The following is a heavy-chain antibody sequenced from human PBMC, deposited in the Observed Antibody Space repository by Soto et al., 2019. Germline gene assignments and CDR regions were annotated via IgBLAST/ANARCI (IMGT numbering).Heavy chain of an antibody. Sequence: QVQLQESGPGLVKPSQTLSLTCTVSGGSISSGGYYWSWIRQHPGKGLEWIGYIYYSGSTYYNPSLRSRVTISGDTSKNPCSLKLSSVTAADTAVYYCAGSDYYDTSGYYYRVDYWGQGTLVTVSS. D-gene: IGHD3-22*01. CDR3: AGSDYYDTSGYYYRVDY. V-gene: IGHV4-31*03. J-gene: IGHJ4*02. CDR1: GGSISSGGYY. CDR2: IYYSGST.